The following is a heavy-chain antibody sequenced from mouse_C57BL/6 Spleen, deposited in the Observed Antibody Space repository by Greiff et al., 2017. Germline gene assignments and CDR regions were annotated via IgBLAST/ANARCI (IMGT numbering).Heavy chain of an antibody. CDR2: IWRGGST. V-gene: IGHV2-5*01. CDR3: AKNGERDDWYFDV. CDR1: GFSLTSSG. J-gene: IGHJ1*03. D-gene: IGHD3-3*01. Sequence: QVQLQQSGPGLVQPSQSLSITCTVSGFSLTSSGVHWVRQSPGQGLEWLGVIWRGGSTDYNAAFMSRLSITKDNSKSQVFFKMNSLQADDTAIYYCAKNGERDDWYFDVWGTGTTVTVSS.